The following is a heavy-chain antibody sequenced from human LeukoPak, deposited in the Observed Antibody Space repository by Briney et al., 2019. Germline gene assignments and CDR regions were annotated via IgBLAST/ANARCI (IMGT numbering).Heavy chain of an antibody. Sequence: SETLSLTCAVFDDSISSSKWWSWVRQPPGKGPEWIGQIYHSGSTTYNPSLKSRVTISVDKSKNQFSLRLTSVTAADTAVYYCASRFDGSGSFVYWGQGTLVTVSS. V-gene: IGHV4-4*02. CDR1: DDSISSSKW. CDR2: IYHSGST. J-gene: IGHJ4*02. CDR3: ASRFDGSGSFVY. D-gene: IGHD3-10*01.